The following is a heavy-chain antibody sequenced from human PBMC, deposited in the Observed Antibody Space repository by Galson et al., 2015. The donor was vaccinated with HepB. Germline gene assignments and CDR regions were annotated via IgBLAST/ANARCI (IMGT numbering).Heavy chain of an antibody. CDR2: ISSSSSYI. Sequence: SLRLSCAASGFTFSSYSMNWVRQAPGKGLEWVSSISSSSSYIYYADSVKGRFTISRDNAKNSLYLQMNSLRAEDTAVYYCARDLLGYCSGGSCYYYYYGMDVWGQGTTVTVSS. CDR1: GFTFSSYS. CDR3: ARDLLGYCSGGSCYYYYYGMDV. J-gene: IGHJ6*02. D-gene: IGHD2-15*01. V-gene: IGHV3-21*01.